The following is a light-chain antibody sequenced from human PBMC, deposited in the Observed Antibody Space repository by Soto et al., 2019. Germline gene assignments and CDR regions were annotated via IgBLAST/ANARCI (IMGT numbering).Light chain of an antibody. CDR3: QQSYSAQYT. CDR2: AAS. Sequence: DIQMTQSPSSLSASVGDRVTITCRASQSISYYLHWYQQKPGKAPKLLIYAASNLQSGVPSRFSASGSGTDFTLTLNSLQPEDFATYFCQQSYSAQYTFGQGTKLEIK. J-gene: IGKJ2*01. CDR1: QSISYY. V-gene: IGKV1-39*01.